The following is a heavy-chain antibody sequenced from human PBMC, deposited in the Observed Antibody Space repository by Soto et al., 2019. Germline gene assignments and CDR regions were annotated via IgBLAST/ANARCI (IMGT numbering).Heavy chain of an antibody. V-gene: IGHV1-69*06. D-gene: IGHD6-13*01. CDR1: GGTFSNYG. Sequence: SVKVSCKASGGTFSNYGVSWVRQAPGQGLEWVGGIFPIYGTSNHAQKFQGRVTITADKSTSTAFMELSSLRPEDTAVFYCARDIPRAAAAGYYFYSGMDVWGQGTTVTVSS. CDR2: IFPIYGTS. CDR3: ARDIPRAAAAGYYFYSGMDV. J-gene: IGHJ6*02.